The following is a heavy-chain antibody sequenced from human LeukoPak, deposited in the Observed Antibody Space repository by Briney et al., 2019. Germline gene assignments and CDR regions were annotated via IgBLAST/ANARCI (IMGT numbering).Heavy chain of an antibody. CDR3: ARLVVSSWYHEVLLGRDY. D-gene: IGHD6-13*01. V-gene: IGHV4-39*01. J-gene: IGHJ4*02. CDR2: FYYNGST. Sequence: SETLSLTCTVSGGSINSRPYSWGWIRQPPGKGLEWLGSFYYNGSTYYKPSLKSRVTISVDTSKNQFSLKLSSVTAADTAVYYCARLVVSSWYHEVLLGRDYWGQGTLVTVSS. CDR1: GGSINSRPYS.